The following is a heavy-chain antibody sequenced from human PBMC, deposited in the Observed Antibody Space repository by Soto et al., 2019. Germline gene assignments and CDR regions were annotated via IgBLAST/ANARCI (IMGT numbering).Heavy chain of an antibody. CDR2: ISYDGSNK. J-gene: IGHJ4*02. V-gene: IGHV3-30-3*01. D-gene: IGHD5-12*01. CDR3: TRLPQDSGYDC. Sequence: GGSLRLSCAASGFTFSSYAMHWVRQAPGKGLEWVAVISYDGSNKYYADSVKGRFTISRDDSKNTAYLQMNSLKTEDTAVYYCTRLPQDSGYDCWGQGTLVTVSS. CDR1: GFTFSSYA.